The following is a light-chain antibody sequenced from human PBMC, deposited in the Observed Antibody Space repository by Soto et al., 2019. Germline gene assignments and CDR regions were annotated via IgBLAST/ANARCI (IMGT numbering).Light chain of an antibody. CDR2: GAS. CDR1: QSVSSSY. V-gene: IGKV3-20*01. J-gene: IGKJ5*01. CDR3: QQYGSSPPIT. Sequence: EIGLTQSPGTLSLSPGERATLSCRASQSVSSSYLAWYQQKPGQAPRLLIYGASSRATGIPDRFSGSGSGTDFTLTISRQEPEDFAVYYCQQYGSSPPITFGQGTRLEIK.